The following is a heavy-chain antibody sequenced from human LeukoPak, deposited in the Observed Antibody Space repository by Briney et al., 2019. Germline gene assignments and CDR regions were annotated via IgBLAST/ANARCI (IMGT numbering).Heavy chain of an antibody. J-gene: IGHJ4*02. V-gene: IGHV4-59*01. D-gene: IGHD2/OR15-2a*01. Sequence: SETLSLTCTVSGGSISSFYWSWIRQPPGKGLEWIGYIYYSGSTNYNPSLKSRVTISVDTSKNQFSLKLSSVTAADTAVYYCARGAISYLDYWGQGTLVTVSS. CDR2: IYYSGST. CDR3: ARGAISYLDY. CDR1: GGSISSFY.